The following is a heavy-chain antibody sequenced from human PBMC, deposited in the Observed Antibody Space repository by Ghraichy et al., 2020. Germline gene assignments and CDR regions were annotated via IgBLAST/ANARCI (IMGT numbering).Heavy chain of an antibody. CDR2: ISSSGDTI. V-gene: IGHV3-11*01. Sequence: RGSLRLSCEASGFTFSDYYINWIRQAPGKGLEWVSYISSSGDTIDYADSVKDRFTISRDNAKNSLFLQMSSLRADDTAVYYCAVIGVATVQYYDLDVWGHGTTVTVSS. J-gene: IGHJ6*02. CDR3: AVIGVATVQYYDLDV. D-gene: IGHD5-12*01. CDR1: GFTFSDYY.